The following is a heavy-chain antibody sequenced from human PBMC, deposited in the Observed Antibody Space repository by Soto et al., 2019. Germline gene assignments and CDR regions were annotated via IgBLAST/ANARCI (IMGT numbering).Heavy chain of an antibody. CDR2: ISGSVGRT. J-gene: IGHJ5*02. CDR3: TKDLKSGSAATLFDP. V-gene: IGHV3-23*01. Sequence: EGQLLESGGGLVQPGGSLRLSCAASGFTFTTYAMAWVRQAPGKGLEWVSYISGSVGRTNYADSVKGRFTISRDNSKNTLYLQMSSLRPADTAVYYCTKDLKSGSAATLFDPWGQGTLVTVSS. CDR1: GFTFTTYA. D-gene: IGHD2-15*01.